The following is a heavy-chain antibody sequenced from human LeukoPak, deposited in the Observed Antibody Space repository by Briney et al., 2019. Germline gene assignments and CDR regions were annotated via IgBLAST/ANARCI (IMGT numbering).Heavy chain of an antibody. CDR2: IYYSGST. V-gene: IGHV4-39*01. CDR1: GGSISSSSYY. CDR3: ARHSIIAVAGRKTYNWSDP. D-gene: IGHD6-19*01. Sequence: PSETLSLTCTVSGGSISSSSYYWGWIRQPPGKGLEWIGSIYYSGSTYYNPSLKSRVTISVDTSKNQFSLKLSSVTAADTAVYYCARHSIIAVAGRKTYNWSDPWGQGTLVTVSS. J-gene: IGHJ5*02.